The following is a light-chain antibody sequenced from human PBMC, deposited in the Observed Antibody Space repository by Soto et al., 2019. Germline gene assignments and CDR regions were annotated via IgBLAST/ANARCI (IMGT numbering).Light chain of an antibody. Sequence: QPVLTQPASVSGSPGQSITISCTGTSSDVGGYNFVSWYQQHPDEAPKLMIYDVTNRPSGVSNRFSGSKSGNTASLTISGLQAEDEADYYCSSYTSISTYVFGTGTKVTVL. CDR1: SSDVGGYNF. CDR3: SSYTSISTYV. V-gene: IGLV2-14*01. J-gene: IGLJ1*01. CDR2: DVT.